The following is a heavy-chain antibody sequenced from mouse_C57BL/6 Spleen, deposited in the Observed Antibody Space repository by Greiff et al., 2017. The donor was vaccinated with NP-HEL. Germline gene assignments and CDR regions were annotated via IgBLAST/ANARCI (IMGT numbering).Heavy chain of an antibody. D-gene: IGHD1-1*01. CDR3: ARGRLYGSSHYFDY. CDR2: IYPGDGDT. CDR1: GYAFSSYW. V-gene: IGHV1-80*01. J-gene: IGHJ2*01. Sequence: VQLQQSGAELVKPGASVKISCKASGYAFSSYWMNWVKQRPGKGLEWIGQIYPGDGDTNYNGKFKGKATLTADKSSSTAYMQLSSLTSEDSAVYFCARGRLYGSSHYFDYWGQGTTLTVSS.